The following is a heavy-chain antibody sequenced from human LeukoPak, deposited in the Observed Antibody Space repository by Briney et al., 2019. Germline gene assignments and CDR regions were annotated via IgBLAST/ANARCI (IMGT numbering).Heavy chain of an antibody. Sequence: ASVKVSCKASGYTFTSYDINWVRQATGQGLEWMGWMNPNSGNTGYAQKFQGRVTMTRNTSISTAYMELSSLRSEDTAVYYCAIYCSGGSCYSGPFDYWGQGTLVTVSS. V-gene: IGHV1-8*01. D-gene: IGHD2-15*01. CDR2: MNPNSGNT. J-gene: IGHJ4*02. CDR1: GYTFTSYD. CDR3: AIYCSGGSCYSGPFDY.